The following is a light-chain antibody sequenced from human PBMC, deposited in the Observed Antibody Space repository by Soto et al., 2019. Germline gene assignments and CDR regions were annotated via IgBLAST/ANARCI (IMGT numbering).Light chain of an antibody. CDR1: QSVSSH. J-gene: IGKJ2*01. CDR3: QEYANCHPYS. Sequence: EIVMTQSPATLSVSPGERATLSCRASQSVSSHSACSQQKPGQAPRHLIYAASTTATGIPARFSGSGSGTDFTLTISSLPSEDFAGYYCQEYANCHPYSFGQGTKLESK. V-gene: IGKV3-15*01. CDR2: AAS.